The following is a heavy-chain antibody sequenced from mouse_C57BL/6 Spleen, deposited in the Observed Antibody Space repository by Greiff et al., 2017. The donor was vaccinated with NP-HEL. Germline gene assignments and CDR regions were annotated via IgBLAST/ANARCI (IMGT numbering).Heavy chain of an antibody. CDR1: GYTFTSYW. V-gene: IGHV1-50*01. CDR2: IDPSDSYT. CDR3: AKYYYGIAY. Sequence: QVQLQQPGAELVKPGASVKLSCKASGYTFTSYWMQWVKQRPGQGLEWIGEIDPSDSYTNYNQKFKGKATLTVDTSSSTAYMQLSSLTSEDSAVYYCAKYYYGIAYWGQGTLVTVSA. J-gene: IGHJ3*01. D-gene: IGHD1-1*01.